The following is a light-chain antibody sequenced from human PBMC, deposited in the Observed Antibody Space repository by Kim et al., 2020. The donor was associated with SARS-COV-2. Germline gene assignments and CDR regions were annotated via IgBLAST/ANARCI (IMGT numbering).Light chain of an antibody. CDR3: QQRSNWPIT. V-gene: IGKV3-11*01. CDR2: DAS. Sequence: VSPGERATLSCRASQSVSSYLAWYQQKPGQAPRLLIYDASNRATGIPARFGGSGSGTDFTLTISSLEPEDFAVYYCQQRSNWPITFGQGTRLEIK. J-gene: IGKJ5*01. CDR1: QSVSSY.